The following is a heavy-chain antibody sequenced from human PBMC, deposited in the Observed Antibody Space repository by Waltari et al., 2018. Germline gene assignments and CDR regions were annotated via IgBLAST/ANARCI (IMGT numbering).Heavy chain of an antibody. D-gene: IGHD1-26*01. Sequence: EVQLLESGGGLVQPGGSLRISCAASGFTFSDFAMSWVRQAPGKGLEGVSAGSGRGGSTYYEDPVKGRLTRSRDNAKNTLYLQMNSLRSDDTAVYYCARDPPIVDLRERYYGMDVWGQGTTVTVSS. CDR3: ARDPPIVDLRERYYGMDV. J-gene: IGHJ6*02. CDR2: GSGRGGST. CDR1: GFTFSDFA. V-gene: IGHV3-23*01.